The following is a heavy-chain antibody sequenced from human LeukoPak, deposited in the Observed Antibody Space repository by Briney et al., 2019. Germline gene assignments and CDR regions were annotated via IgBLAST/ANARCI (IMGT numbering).Heavy chain of an antibody. CDR3: ARTGYYYDSSGPWGMDV. D-gene: IGHD3-22*01. CDR1: GGTFSSYA. J-gene: IGHJ6*02. CDR2: IIPIFGTA. Sequence: ASVKVSCKASGGTFSSYAISWVRQAPGQGLEWMGGIIPIFGTANYAQKFRGRVTITADESTSTAYMELSSLRSEDTAVYYCARTGYYYDSSGPWGMDVWGQGTTVTVSS. V-gene: IGHV1-69*13.